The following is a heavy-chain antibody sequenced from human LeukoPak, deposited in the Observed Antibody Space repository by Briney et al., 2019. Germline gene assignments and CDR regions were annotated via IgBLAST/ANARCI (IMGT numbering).Heavy chain of an antibody. D-gene: IGHD6-13*01. V-gene: IGHV3-23*01. CDR1: GFTFSSYA. J-gene: IGHJ4*02. CDR2: ISGSGGST. CDR3: VTGLREYSSSPFDY. Sequence: GGSLRLSCAASGFTFSSYAMSWVRQAPGKGLEWVSAISGSGGSTYYADSVKGRFAISRDNSKNTLYLQMNSLRAEDTAVYYCVTGLREYSSSPFDYWGQGTLVTVSS.